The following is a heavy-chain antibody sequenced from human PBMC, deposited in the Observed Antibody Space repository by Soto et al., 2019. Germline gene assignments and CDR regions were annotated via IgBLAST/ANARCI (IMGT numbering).Heavy chain of an antibody. CDR3: ARLGHCSSTSCYTGLDY. V-gene: IGHV4-4*02. Sequence: QVQLQESGPGLVKPSGTLSLTCAVSGGSISSSNWWSWVRQPPGKGLEWIGEIYHSGSTNYNPSLTSRVTISVDKSKNQFYLKLSSVTAADTAVYYCARLGHCSSTSCYTGLDYWGQGTLVTVSS. J-gene: IGHJ4*02. CDR2: IYHSGST. D-gene: IGHD2-2*02. CDR1: GGSISSSNW.